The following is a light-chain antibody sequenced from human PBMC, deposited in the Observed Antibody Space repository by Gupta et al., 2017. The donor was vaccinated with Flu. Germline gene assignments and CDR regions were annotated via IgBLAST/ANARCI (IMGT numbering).Light chain of an antibody. Sequence: SYVLTQPPSVSVAPGQTARITCGGNNIGSKAVHWYQQKPGQAPVRVVHDDSDRPSGIPERFSGSNSGNSGSNSGNTATLTISRVEAGDEADYYCQVWDSSSDHRVFGGGTKLTVL. CDR2: DDS. V-gene: IGLV3-21*02. CDR1: NIGSKA. CDR3: QVWDSSSDHRV. J-gene: IGLJ3*02.